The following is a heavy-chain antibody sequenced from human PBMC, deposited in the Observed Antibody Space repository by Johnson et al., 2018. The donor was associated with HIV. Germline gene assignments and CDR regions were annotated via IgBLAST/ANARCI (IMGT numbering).Heavy chain of an antibody. CDR1: GFTFSSYW. D-gene: IGHD2-15*01. V-gene: IGHV3-7*01. J-gene: IGHJ3*02. CDR2: IKQDGSEK. Sequence: VQLVESGGGLVQPGGSLRLSCAASGFTFSSYWMSWVRQAPGQGLEWVANIKQDGSEKYYVDSVKGRFTISRDNAKNSLYLQMNSLRAEDAAVYYCASYCSGGSCYRRSPSDAFDIWGQGTMVTVSS. CDR3: ASYCSGGSCYRRSPSDAFDI.